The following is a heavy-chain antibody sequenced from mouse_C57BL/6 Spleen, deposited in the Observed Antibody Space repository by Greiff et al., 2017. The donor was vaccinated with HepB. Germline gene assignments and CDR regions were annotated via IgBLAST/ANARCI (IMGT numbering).Heavy chain of an antibody. J-gene: IGHJ1*03. Sequence: VQLQQSGPELVKPGASVKISCKASGYAFSSSWMNWVKQRPGKGLEWIGRIYPGDGDTNYNGKFKGKATLTADKSTSTAYMQLSSLTSEDSAVYFCARWVLLGYFDVWGTGTTVTVSS. V-gene: IGHV1-82*01. CDR1: GYAFSSSW. D-gene: IGHD2-10*01. CDR2: IYPGDGDT. CDR3: ARWVLLGYFDV.